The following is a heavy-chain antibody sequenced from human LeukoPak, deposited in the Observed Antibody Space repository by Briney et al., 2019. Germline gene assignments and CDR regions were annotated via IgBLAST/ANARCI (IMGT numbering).Heavy chain of an antibody. CDR3: VADYDSSGYSAGPLGY. D-gene: IGHD3-22*01. CDR1: GFSVTTYW. CDR2: INSDGSST. V-gene: IGHV3-74*01. Sequence: GGSLRLSCAASGFSVTTYWMHWVRQAPGKGLVWVSRINSDGSSTSYADSVKGRFTISRDNAKNTLYLQMNSLRAEDTAVYYCVADYDSSGYSAGPLGYWGQGTLVTVSS. J-gene: IGHJ4*02.